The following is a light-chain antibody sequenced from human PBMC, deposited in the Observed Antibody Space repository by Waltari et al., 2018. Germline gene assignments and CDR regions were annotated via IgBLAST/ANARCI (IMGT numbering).Light chain of an antibody. J-gene: IGKJ1*01. V-gene: IGKV4-1*01. CDR2: WAS. Sequence: DIVMTQSPDSLAVSRGERAAITCTSSQSVLYSSNSKNYLAWYQQKPGQPPKLLIYWASTRESGVPDRFSGSGSGTDFTLTITSLQAEDVAVYYCQQYYSTPRAFGQGTKVEIK. CDR1: QSVLYSSNSKNY. CDR3: QQYYSTPRA.